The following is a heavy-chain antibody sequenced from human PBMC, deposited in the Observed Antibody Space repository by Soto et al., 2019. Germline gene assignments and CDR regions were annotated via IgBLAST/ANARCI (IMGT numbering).Heavy chain of an antibody. V-gene: IGHV4-31*03. CDR1: GGSISSGGYY. CDR2: IYYSGST. J-gene: IGHJ6*02. D-gene: IGHD3-10*01. CDR3: ARGGGVWFGGHYYGMDV. Sequence: QVQLQESGPGLVKPSQTLSLTCTVSGGSISSGGYYWSWIRQHPGKGLEWIGYIYYSGSTYYNPSLKSRVTISVDTSKNHFSLKVSSVTAGDTAVYYCARGGGVWFGGHYYGMDVWGQGTTVTVSS.